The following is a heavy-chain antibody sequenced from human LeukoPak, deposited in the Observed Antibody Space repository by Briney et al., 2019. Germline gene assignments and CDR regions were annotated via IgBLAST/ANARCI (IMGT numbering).Heavy chain of an antibody. D-gene: IGHD1-26*01. Sequence: GGSLRLSCAASGFTFSEYSLNWVRQAPGKGLEWISYIDSSSTTIYYADSVKGRFTVSRDNAKNSLFLQMNSLRAEDTAVYYCTGPVLGASASRGQGTLVTVSS. CDR1: GFTFSEYS. V-gene: IGHV3-48*01. CDR3: TGPVLGASAS. J-gene: IGHJ4*02. CDR2: IDSSSTTI.